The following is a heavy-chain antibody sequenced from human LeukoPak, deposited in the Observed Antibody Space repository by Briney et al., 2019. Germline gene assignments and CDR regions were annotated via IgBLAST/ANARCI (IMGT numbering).Heavy chain of an antibody. Sequence: ASVKVSCKASGYTFSGTGWYLYWLRQAPGQGIECMGWIYPNNGATVYAQKFQGRVAMTRDTSITTAYMELSRLRPDDTAVYYCARDGPAQMVDFDYWGQGTLVTVSS. CDR1: GYTFSGTGWY. CDR2: IYPNNGAT. CDR3: ARDGPAQMVDFDY. D-gene: IGHD3-10*01. V-gene: IGHV1-2*02. J-gene: IGHJ4*02.